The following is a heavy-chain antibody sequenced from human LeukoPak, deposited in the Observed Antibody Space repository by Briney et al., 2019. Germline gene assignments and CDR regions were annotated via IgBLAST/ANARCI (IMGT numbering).Heavy chain of an antibody. CDR3: ARKGYAFDI. CDR1: GFTYSSYA. V-gene: IGHV3-21*01. J-gene: IGHJ3*02. Sequence: GGCLRLSCAASGFTYSSYAISWVPRAPARGLEWVSSISSSTGYIYCADSVKGRFTISRDNAKNSLYLQMNSLRAEDTAVYYCARKGYAFDIWGQGTMVTVSS. CDR2: ISSSTGYI.